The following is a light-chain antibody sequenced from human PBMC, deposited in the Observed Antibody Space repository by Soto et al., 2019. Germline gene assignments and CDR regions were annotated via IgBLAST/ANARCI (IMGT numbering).Light chain of an antibody. CDR3: SSYTSRSTHVV. V-gene: IGLV2-14*01. CDR1: SSDVGGYNY. CDR2: DVS. Sequence: QSALTQPASVSGSPGQSITISCTGTSSDVGGYNYVSWYQQHPGKAPKLMICDVSNRPSGVSNRFSGSKSGNTASLTNSGLQAEDEADYYCSSYTSRSTHVVFGGGTKLTVL. J-gene: IGLJ2*01.